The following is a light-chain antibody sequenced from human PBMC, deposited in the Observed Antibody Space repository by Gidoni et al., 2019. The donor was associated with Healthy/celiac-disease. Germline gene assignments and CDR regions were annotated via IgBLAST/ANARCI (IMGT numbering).Light chain of an antibody. Sequence: EIVLTQSPATLSLSPGERATLSCRASQSVSSYLAWYQQNPGQAPRLLIYDASNRATGIPARFSGRGSGTDFTLTISSLEPEDFAVYYCQQRSNWLWTFGQGTKVETK. CDR2: DAS. CDR1: QSVSSY. CDR3: QQRSNWLWT. V-gene: IGKV3-11*01. J-gene: IGKJ1*01.